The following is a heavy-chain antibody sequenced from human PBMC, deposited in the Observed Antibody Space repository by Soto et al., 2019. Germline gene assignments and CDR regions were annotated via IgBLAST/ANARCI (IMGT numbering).Heavy chain of an antibody. Sequence: GGSLRLSCAASGFTFSSYAMHWVRQAPGKGLEWVAVISYDGSNKYYADSVKGRFTISRDNSKNTLYLQMNSLRAEDTAVYYWARDHYDILTGYYGGTNYFDYWGQGTLVTVSS. D-gene: IGHD3-9*01. CDR1: GFTFSSYA. CDR3: ARDHYDILTGYYGGTNYFDY. J-gene: IGHJ4*02. V-gene: IGHV3-30-3*01. CDR2: ISYDGSNK.